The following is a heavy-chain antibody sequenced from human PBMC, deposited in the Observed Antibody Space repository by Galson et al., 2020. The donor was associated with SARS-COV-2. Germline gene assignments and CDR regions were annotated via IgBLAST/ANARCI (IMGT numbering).Heavy chain of an antibody. CDR1: GGTFSTSA. CDR2: IIPIFGLA. D-gene: IGHD3-3*01. CDR3: AECTPIFGVNILYFYYGMDV. J-gene: IGHJ6*02. V-gene: IGHV1-69*01. Sequence: KISCKASGGTFSTSAITWVRQAPGQGLEWMGGIIPIFGLANYAQKFQGRVTITADESKSTAYMEVSSLRSDDTAVYYCAECTPIFGVNILYFYYGMDVWGQGTTVTVSS.